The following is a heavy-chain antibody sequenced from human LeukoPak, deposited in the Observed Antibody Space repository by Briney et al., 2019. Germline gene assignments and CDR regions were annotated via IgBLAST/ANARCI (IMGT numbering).Heavy chain of an antibody. Sequence: ASVKVSCKASGYTYTNYGISWVRQAPGQGLEWMGWISAYNGNTNYAQKLQGRVTMTTDTSTSTAYMELRSLRSDDTAVYYCARSAASLVTTNAFDIWGQGTMVTVSS. D-gene: IGHD5-12*01. CDR3: ARSAASLVTTNAFDI. CDR1: GYTYTNYG. J-gene: IGHJ3*02. V-gene: IGHV1-18*01. CDR2: ISAYNGNT.